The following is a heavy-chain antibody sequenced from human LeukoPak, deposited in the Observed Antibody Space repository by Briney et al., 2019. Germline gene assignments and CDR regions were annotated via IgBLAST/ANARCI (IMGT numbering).Heavy chain of an antibody. Sequence: ASVKVSXKASGYTFTGYYMHWVRQAPGQGLEWMGWINPNSGGTNYAQKFQGRVTMTRDTSISTAYMELSRLRSDDTAVYYCARAFGRTVVTPGYFDYWGQGTLVTVSS. V-gene: IGHV1-2*02. J-gene: IGHJ4*02. CDR2: INPNSGGT. D-gene: IGHD4-23*01. CDR3: ARAFGRTVVTPGYFDY. CDR1: GYTFTGYY.